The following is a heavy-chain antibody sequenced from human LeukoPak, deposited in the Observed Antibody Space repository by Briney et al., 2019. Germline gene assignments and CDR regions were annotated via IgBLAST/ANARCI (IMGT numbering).Heavy chain of an antibody. Sequence: GGSLRLPCAASGFTFSSYEMNWVRQAPGKGLEWVSYISRSGSPIYYADSVKGRFTISRDDSKNSLYLQMNSLRAEDTAVYYCARDLRGDYVSYSYYYGMDVWGQGTTVTVSS. D-gene: IGHD4-17*01. CDR2: ISRSGSPI. CDR3: ARDLRGDYVSYSYYYGMDV. V-gene: IGHV3-48*03. J-gene: IGHJ6*02. CDR1: GFTFSSYE.